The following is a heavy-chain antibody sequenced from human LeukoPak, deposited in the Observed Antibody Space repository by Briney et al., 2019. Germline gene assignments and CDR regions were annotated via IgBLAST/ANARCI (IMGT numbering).Heavy chain of an antibody. CDR2: INPNSGGT. CDR3: ARDFVVVVVAATPDLYMDV. V-gene: IGHV1-2*02. CDR1: GYTFTGYY. Sequence: ASVKVSCKTSGYTFTGYYMHWVRQAPGQGLEWMGWINPNSGGTNYAQKFQGRVTMTRDTSISTAYMELSRLRSDDTAVYYCARDFVVVVVAATPDLYMDVWGKGTTVTVSS. D-gene: IGHD2-15*01. J-gene: IGHJ6*03.